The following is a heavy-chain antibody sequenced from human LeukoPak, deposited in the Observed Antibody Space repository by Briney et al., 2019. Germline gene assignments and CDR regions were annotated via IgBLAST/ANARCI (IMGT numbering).Heavy chain of an antibody. CDR1: GFTFSSYW. CDR2: ISGDGSST. D-gene: IGHD1-7*01. J-gene: IGHJ4*02. Sequence: PGGSLRLSCAASGFTFSSYWMHWVRPAPGKGLVWVSYISGDGSSTTYADSVKGRFTISRDNAKNTLDLQMNSLRAEDTAVYYCARGGWGTAIDYWAQGTLVTVSS. CDR3: ARGGWGTAIDY. V-gene: IGHV3-74*01.